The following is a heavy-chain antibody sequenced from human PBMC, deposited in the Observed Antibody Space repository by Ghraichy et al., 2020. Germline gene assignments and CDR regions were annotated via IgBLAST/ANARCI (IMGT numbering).Heavy chain of an antibody. Sequence: SETLSLTCTVSGGSVNRNNHYWGWIRQPPGKGLEWIGNVYYTGSTYYKPSLKSRATISVDTSKNQFSLRLSSVTAADTAVYYCARRGVRGHAIPGFGYFDLWGRGTPFTVSS. CDR3: ARRGVRGHAIPGFGYFDL. V-gene: IGHV4-39*01. J-gene: IGHJ2*01. CDR2: VYYTGST. D-gene: IGHD2-8*01. CDR1: GGSVNRNNHY.